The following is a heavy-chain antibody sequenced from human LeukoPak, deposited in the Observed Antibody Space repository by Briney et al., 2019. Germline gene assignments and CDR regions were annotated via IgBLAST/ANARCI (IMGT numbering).Heavy chain of an antibody. D-gene: IGHD3-10*01. V-gene: IGHV3-7*01. CDR3: ARDGGYYGSGSYSAYYFDS. Sequence: GGSLRLSRAASGFTFSNYWMNWVRQAPGKGLEWVANIRQDGSEEFYKDSVKGRFTISRDNAKNSLYLQMNSLTAEDTAVYFCARDGGYYGSGSYSAYYFDSWGQGTLVTVSS. CDR1: GFTFSNYW. CDR2: IRQDGSEE. J-gene: IGHJ4*02.